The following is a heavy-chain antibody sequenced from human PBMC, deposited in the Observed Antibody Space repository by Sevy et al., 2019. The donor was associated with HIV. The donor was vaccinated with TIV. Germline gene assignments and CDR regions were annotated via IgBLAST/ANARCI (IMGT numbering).Heavy chain of an antibody. CDR1: GFTFTNYG. CDR3: AKEWTLLSDWYGVFDY. Sequence: GGSLRLSCAASGFTFTNYGMHWVRQAPGKGLEWVSGISNSGANTYYADSVRGRFTVSRDNSKNTVYLQLNSLRAEDTTIYYCAKEWTLLSDWYGVFDYWGQGTLVTVSS. J-gene: IGHJ4*02. CDR2: ISNSGANT. D-gene: IGHD6-19*01. V-gene: IGHV3-23*01.